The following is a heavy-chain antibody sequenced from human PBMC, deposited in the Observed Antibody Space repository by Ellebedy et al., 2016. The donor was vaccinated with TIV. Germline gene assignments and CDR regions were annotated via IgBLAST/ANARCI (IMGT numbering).Heavy chain of an antibody. Sequence: GESLKISCAASGFTFSDYVMAWVRQVPGKGLEWVSAVSERDGRTFYADSVKGRFSISRDTFDNTLFLHLHSLTAGDTAVYYCTKRADNWGFFDYWGHGTLVTVSS. CDR2: VSERDGRT. J-gene: IGHJ4*01. CDR1: GFTFSDYV. CDR3: TKRADNWGFFDY. D-gene: IGHD1-1*01. V-gene: IGHV3-23*01.